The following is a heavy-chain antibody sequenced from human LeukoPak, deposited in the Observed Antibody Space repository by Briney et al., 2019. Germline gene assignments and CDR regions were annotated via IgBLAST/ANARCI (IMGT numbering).Heavy chain of an antibody. Sequence: PGGSLRLSCAASGFTFSSYGMHWNRQAPGKGLEWVAVISYDGSNKYYADSVKGRFTISRDNSKNTLYLQMNSLRAEDTAVYYCAKPLLVAPSPLFDYWGQGTLVTVSS. CDR1: GFTFSSYG. CDR2: ISYDGSNK. J-gene: IGHJ4*02. D-gene: IGHD2-8*02. CDR3: AKPLLVAPSPLFDY. V-gene: IGHV3-30*18.